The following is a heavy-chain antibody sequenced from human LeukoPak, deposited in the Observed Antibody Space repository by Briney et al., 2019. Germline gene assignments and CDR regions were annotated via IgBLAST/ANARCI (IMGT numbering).Heavy chain of an antibody. V-gene: IGHV3-7*01. CDR2: IKQDGSEK. D-gene: IGHD1-20*01. Sequence: PGGSLRLSCAASGFTFSSYWMSWVRQAPGKGLERVANIKQDGSEKYYVDSVKGRFTISRDNAKNSLYLQMNSLRAEDTAVYYCARDRNNYYFDYCGQGTQVTVSS. CDR1: GFTFSSYW. CDR3: ARDRNNYYFDY. J-gene: IGHJ4*02.